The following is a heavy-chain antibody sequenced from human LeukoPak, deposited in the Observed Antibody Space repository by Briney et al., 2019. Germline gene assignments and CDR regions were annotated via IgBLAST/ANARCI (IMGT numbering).Heavy chain of an antibody. D-gene: IGHD2-15*01. V-gene: IGHV4-59*01. CDR2: VYHNGHG. Sequence: SETLSLTCNVSGGSFSDNYWNWIRHLPGKGLEWIGYVYHNGHGDYNPSLKSRVTISVDTSTNQFSLKMISVTAADTAVYYCASLGYSSGWLDSWGHGSLVIVSS. CDR3: ASLGYSSGWLDS. CDR1: GGSFSDNY. J-gene: IGHJ5*01.